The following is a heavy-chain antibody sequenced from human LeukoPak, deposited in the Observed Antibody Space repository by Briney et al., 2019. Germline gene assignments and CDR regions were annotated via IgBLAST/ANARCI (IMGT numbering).Heavy chain of an antibody. CDR2: ISSSGSTI. Sequence: GGSLRLSCAASGFTFSSYEMNWVRQAPGKGLEWVSYISSSGSTIYYAYSVKGRFTISRDNAKNSLFLRMDSLRDDDTAVYYCARDGGSHGPYPPRWGQGTVVTLS. CDR3: ARDGGSHGPYPPR. V-gene: IGHV3-48*03. CDR1: GFTFSSYE. D-gene: IGHD3-16*01. J-gene: IGHJ4*02.